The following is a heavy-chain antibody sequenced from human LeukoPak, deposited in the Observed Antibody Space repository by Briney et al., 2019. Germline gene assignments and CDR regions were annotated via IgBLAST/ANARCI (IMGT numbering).Heavy chain of an antibody. CDR1: GGSISSGSYY. Sequence: SETLSLTCTVSGGSISSGSYYWSWIRQPAGKGLEWIGRIYTSGSTNYNPSLKSRVTMSVDTSKNQFSLKLSSVTAADTAVYYCARDGDEYSSSYFDYWGQGTLVTVSS. CDR2: IYTSGST. V-gene: IGHV4-61*02. D-gene: IGHD6-6*01. CDR3: ARDGDEYSSSYFDY. J-gene: IGHJ4*02.